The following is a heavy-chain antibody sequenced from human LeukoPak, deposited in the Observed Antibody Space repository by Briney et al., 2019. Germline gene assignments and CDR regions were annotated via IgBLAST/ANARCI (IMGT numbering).Heavy chain of an antibody. J-gene: IGHJ5*02. CDR3: ARGGAGWFDP. Sequence: SETLSLTCTVSGGSISRYHLSWIRQPPGKGLEWIGYIYYIGSTNYNPALASRVTISVDTSKNQFSLKLSSVTAADTAVYYCARGGAGWFDPWGQGTLVTVSS. CDR2: IYYIGST. CDR1: GGSISRYH. V-gene: IGHV4-59*01.